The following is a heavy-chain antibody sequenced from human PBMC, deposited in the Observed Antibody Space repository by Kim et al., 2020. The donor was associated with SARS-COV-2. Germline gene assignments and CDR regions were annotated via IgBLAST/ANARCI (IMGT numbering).Heavy chain of an antibody. CDR2: IRSDESKR. Sequence: GGSLRLSCIASGFTFSPFAVHWVRQAPGKGLEWVAVIRSDESKRYYGESVKDRFTISRDNSQNTVYLQMNNLRAEDTAIYHCARNYGSGTVFGDVLGHGT. V-gene: IGHV3-30*02. CDR3: ARNYGSGTVFGDV. CDR1: GFTFSPFA. J-gene: IGHJ3*01. D-gene: IGHD3-10*01.